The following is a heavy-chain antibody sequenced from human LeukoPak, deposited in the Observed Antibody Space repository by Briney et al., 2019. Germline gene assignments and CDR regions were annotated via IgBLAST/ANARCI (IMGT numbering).Heavy chain of an antibody. J-gene: IGHJ3*02. Sequence: GGYLRLSCVASGFTFGAYAMHWVRQAPGKGLGWVSFISGHGGTTYYVDSVKGRFAISRDNTNNSLYLEMNSLTTEDTALYYCAKLEEVPDPWADALDIWGQGTMVTVSS. V-gene: IGHV3-43*02. CDR3: AKLEEVPDPWADALDI. CDR1: GFTFGAYA. CDR2: ISGHGGTT. D-gene: IGHD1-1*01.